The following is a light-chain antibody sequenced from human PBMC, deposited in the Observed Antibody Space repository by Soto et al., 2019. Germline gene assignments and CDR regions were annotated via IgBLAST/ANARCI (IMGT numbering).Light chain of an antibody. Sequence: DIQMTQSPSTLSASVGDRVTITCRASQSISSWLAWYQQKPGKAPKVLIYRASSIESGVPSRFSGSGSGTEFTLTISSLQPDDFATYYCQQYNSYSPWTFGQGTKVEIK. CDR1: QSISSW. CDR2: RAS. V-gene: IGKV1-5*03. CDR3: QQYNSYSPWT. J-gene: IGKJ1*01.